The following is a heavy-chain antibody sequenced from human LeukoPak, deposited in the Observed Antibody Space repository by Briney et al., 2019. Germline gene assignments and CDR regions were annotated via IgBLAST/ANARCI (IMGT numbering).Heavy chain of an antibody. Sequence: GGSLRLSCAASGFAFSSYWMSWVRQAPGKGLEWVANIKQDGSEKYYVDSVKGRFTISRDNAKNSLYPQMNSLRAEDTAVYYCARDIGYYDFWSGYSYYGMDVWGQGTTVTVSS. D-gene: IGHD3-3*01. V-gene: IGHV3-7*03. CDR3: ARDIGYYDFWSGYSYYGMDV. CDR1: GFAFSSYW. J-gene: IGHJ6*02. CDR2: IKQDGSEK.